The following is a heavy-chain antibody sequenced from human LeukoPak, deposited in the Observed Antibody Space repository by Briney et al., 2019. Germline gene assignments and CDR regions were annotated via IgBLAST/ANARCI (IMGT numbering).Heavy chain of an antibody. CDR1: GFTFSRYS. Sequence: GGSLRLSCAASGFTFSRYSMNWVRQGPGKGLEWVSSISSSSSYIYYADSVKGRFTISRDNAKNSLYLQMNSLRAEDTAVYYCARVLLSAGGVLDYWGQGTLVSVSS. D-gene: IGHD3-16*01. CDR3: ARVLLSAGGVLDY. CDR2: ISSSSSYI. V-gene: IGHV3-21*01. J-gene: IGHJ4*02.